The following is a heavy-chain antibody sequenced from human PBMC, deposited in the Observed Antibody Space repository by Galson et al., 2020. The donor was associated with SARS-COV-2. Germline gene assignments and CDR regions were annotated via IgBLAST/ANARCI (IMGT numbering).Heavy chain of an antibody. V-gene: IGHV3-9*01. CDR3: AGAYYDSSGYYSVDY. CDR2: ISWNSGSI. J-gene: IGHJ4*02. Sequence: GGSLRLSCAASGFTFDDYAMHWVRQAPGKGLEWVSGISWNSGSIGYADSVKGRFTISRDNAKNSLYLQMNSLRAEDTALYYCAGAYYDSSGYYSVDYWGQGTLVTVSS. CDR1: GFTFDDYA. D-gene: IGHD3-22*01.